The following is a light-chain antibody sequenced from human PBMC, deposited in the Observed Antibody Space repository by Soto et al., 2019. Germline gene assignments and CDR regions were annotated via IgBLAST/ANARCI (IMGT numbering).Light chain of an antibody. CDR2: GAS. J-gene: IGKJ4*01. CDR1: QNIRSN. CDR3: QQYGSSPLT. V-gene: IGKV3-20*01. Sequence: EIVMTQSPATLSVSPGERATLSCRASQNIRSNLAWYQQKPGQAPRLLIYGASNRATGIPDRFSGSGSGTDFTVTISRLEPEDFAVYYCQQYGSSPLTFGGGTKVEIK.